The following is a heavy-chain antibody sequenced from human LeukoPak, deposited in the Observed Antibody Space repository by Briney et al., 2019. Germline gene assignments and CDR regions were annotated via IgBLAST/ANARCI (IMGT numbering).Heavy chain of an antibody. CDR3: ARERRDGYNYFDY. Sequence: GGSLRLSCAASGFTFSSYSMNWVRQAPGKGLEWVSSISSSSSYIYYADSVKGRFTISRDNAKNSLYLQMNSLRAEDTAVYYCARERRDGYNYFDYWGQGTLVTVSS. CDR2: ISSSSSYI. J-gene: IGHJ4*02. D-gene: IGHD5-12*01. V-gene: IGHV3-21*01. CDR1: GFTFSSYS.